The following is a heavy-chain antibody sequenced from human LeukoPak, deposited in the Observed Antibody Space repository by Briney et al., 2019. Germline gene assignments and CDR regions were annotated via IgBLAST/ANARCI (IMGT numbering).Heavy chain of an antibody. Sequence: SETLSLTCTVSGGSISSSSYYWGWIRQPPGKGLEWIGSIYYSGSTYYNPSLKSRVTISVDTSKNQFSLKLSSVTAADTAVYYCATGVRFLERLLPGSEFDYWGQGTLVTVSS. J-gene: IGHJ4*02. CDR2: IYYSGST. CDR1: GGSISSSSYY. CDR3: ATGVRFLERLLPGSEFDY. V-gene: IGHV4-39*01. D-gene: IGHD3-3*01.